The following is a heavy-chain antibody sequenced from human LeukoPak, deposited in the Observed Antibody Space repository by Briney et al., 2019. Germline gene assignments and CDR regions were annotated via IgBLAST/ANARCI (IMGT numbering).Heavy chain of an antibody. CDR3: AKASSFHGDYFDY. V-gene: IGHV3-23*01. J-gene: IGHJ4*02. D-gene: IGHD4-17*01. Sequence: PGGSLRLSCAASGFTFSIYAMTWVRQAPGKGLEWVSVISGSGDSTYYADSVKGRFTISRDDSKNTLYLQMNSLRAEDTAIYYCAKASSFHGDYFDYWGQGTLVTVSS. CDR2: ISGSGDST. CDR1: GFTFSIYA.